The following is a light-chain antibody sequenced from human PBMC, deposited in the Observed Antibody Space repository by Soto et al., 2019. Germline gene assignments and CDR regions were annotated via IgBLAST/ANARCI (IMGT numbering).Light chain of an antibody. J-gene: IGKJ4*01. CDR1: QTVSTN. Sequence: EIVMTQSPATLSVSPGERATLSFRASQTVSTNYLAWYQQKPGQAPRVLIYGASTRAIGIPARFSGSGFGTEFTLTISSLQSEDFVVYYCQQYSNWPLLSFGGGTKV. V-gene: IGKV3-15*01. CDR3: QQYSNWPLLS. CDR2: GAS.